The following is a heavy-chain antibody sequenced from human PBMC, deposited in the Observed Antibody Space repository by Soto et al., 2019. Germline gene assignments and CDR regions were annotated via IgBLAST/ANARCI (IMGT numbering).Heavy chain of an antibody. CDR1: GGSISSYY. CDR2: IYYSGST. D-gene: IGHD3-3*01. J-gene: IGHJ5*02. CDR3: ARGDPGGYYDFWSGKHNWFDP. V-gene: IGHV4-59*01. Sequence: QVQLQESGPGLVKPSETLSLTCTVSGGSISSYYWSWIRQPPGKGLEWIGYIYYSGSTNYNPSLKSRVTISVDTSKNQFSLKLSSVTAADTAVYYCARGDPGGYYDFWSGKHNWFDPWGQGTLVTVSS.